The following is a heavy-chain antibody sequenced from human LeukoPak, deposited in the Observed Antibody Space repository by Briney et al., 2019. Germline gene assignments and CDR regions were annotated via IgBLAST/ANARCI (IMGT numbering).Heavy chain of an antibody. CDR2: IYYSGST. Sequence: SETLSLTCTVSGGSISSGSYYWSWIRQPAGKGLEWIGSIYYSGSTYYNPSLKSRVTISVDTSKNQFSLKLSSVTAADTAVYYCARQKNDFWSGYYNPHNWFDPWGQGTLVTVSS. V-gene: IGHV4-39*07. J-gene: IGHJ5*02. CDR3: ARQKNDFWSGYYNPHNWFDP. CDR1: GGSISSGSYY. D-gene: IGHD3-3*01.